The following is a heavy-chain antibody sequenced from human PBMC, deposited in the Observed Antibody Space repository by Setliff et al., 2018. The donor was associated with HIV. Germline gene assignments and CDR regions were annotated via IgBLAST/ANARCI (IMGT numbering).Heavy chain of an antibody. Sequence: PWGSLRLSCAASGFTFSDYWMIWVRQTPGKGLEWVANINKGGSEKNYVDSVKGRFTISRDNAKNTLYLQMNSLRAEDTAVYYCAKDVYVAKYYYGSSGYSGSYYFDYWGQGTLVTVSS. V-gene: IGHV3-7*03. D-gene: IGHD3-22*01. J-gene: IGHJ4*02. CDR3: AKDVYVAKYYYGSSGYSGSYYFDY. CDR1: GFTFSDYW. CDR2: INKGGSEK.